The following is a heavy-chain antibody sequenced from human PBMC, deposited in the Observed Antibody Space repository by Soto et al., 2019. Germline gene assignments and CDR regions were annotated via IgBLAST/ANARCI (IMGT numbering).Heavy chain of an antibody. D-gene: IGHD1-1*01. J-gene: IGHJ4*02. V-gene: IGHV4-30-2*01. Sequence: QLQLQESAPGLVKPSQPQSLPCAVSVASISTGGYSWRWIRPPPGKVLEWIGYIYHSGCTYYNPSLKSRVTSSVDRSKNPFSLEQSSVTAADTALNYGARVTERWGQGTLVSVSS. CDR2: IYHSGCT. CDR3: ARVTER. CDR1: VASISTGGYS.